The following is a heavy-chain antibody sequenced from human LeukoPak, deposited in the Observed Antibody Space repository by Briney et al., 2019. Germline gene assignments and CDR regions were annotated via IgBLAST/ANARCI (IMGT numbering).Heavy chain of an antibody. D-gene: IGHD7-27*01. CDR1: GASISGYY. CDR2: MYYSGGT. CDR3: AGTGLFFDY. V-gene: IGHV4-59*01. Sequence: SETLFLTCRVSGASISGYYWSWIRQPPGKGLEWIGHMYYSGGTTYNPSLKSRVSISLDTSKKHFSLKLSSVTAADTAVYYCAGTGLFFDYWSQGTLVTVSS. J-gene: IGHJ4*02.